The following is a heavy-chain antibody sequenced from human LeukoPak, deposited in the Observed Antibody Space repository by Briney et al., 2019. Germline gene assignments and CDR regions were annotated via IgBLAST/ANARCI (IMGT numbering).Heavy chain of an antibody. CDR1: GGSISSGDYY. CDR2: IYYSGTT. J-gene: IGHJ4*02. V-gene: IGHV4-30-4*01. D-gene: IGHD3-10*01. CDR3: ARDQNYHGSMRIDY. Sequence: SETLSLTCTVSGGSISSGDYYWSWIRQPPGKGLEWIGYIYYSGTTYYNPSLKSRVTISIDTSNNQFSLKLSSVTAADTAVYYCARDQNYHGSMRIDYWGQGTLVTVSS.